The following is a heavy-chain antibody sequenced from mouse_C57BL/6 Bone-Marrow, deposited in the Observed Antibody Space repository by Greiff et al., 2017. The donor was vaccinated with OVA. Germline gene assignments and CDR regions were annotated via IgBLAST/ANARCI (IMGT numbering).Heavy chain of an antibody. CDR1: GFNIKDGY. D-gene: IGHD4-1*01. J-gene: IGHJ3*01. Sequence: EVQLQQSGAELVRPGASVKLSCTASGFNIKDGYMHWVKQRPEQGLEWIGWIDPENGDTEYASKFQGKATITADTSSNTAYLQLSSLTSEDTAVYYCTNLNWDLAWFAYWGQGTLVTVSA. CDR2: IDPENGDT. V-gene: IGHV14-4*01. CDR3: TNLNWDLAWFAY.